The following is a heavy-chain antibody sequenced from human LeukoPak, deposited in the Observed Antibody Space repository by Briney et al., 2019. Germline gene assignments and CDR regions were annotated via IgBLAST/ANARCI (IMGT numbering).Heavy chain of an antibody. CDR2: IYPGDSKT. J-gene: IGHJ4*02. D-gene: IGHD3-10*01. Sequence: GESLKISCKGSGYRFTSYWIAWGRQLPGKGLEWMGSIYPGDSKTRSNPSFEGQVTISADKSISPPYLKWSSLKASDTAMSYFCITAYYYGSGSYYFQYWGQGTLVTVSS. CDR3: CITAYYYGSGSYYFQY. V-gene: IGHV5-51*01. CDR1: GYRFTSYW.